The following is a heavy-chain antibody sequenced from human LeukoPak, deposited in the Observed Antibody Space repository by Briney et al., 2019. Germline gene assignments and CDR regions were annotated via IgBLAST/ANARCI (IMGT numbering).Heavy chain of an antibody. CDR3: ARDLLYYYDSCGYKFDN. J-gene: IGHJ4*02. CDR2: IIPIFGTA. CDR1: GGTFSSYA. D-gene: IGHD3-22*01. Sequence: SVKVSCKASGGTFSSYAISWVRQAPGQGLEWMGRIIPIFGTANYAQKFQGRVTITTDESTSTAYMELSSLRSEDTAVYYCARDLLYYYDSCGYKFDNCGQGPLVTVSS. V-gene: IGHV1-69*05.